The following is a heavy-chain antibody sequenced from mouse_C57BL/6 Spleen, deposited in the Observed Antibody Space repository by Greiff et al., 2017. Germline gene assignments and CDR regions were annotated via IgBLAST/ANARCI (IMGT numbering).Heavy chain of an antibody. D-gene: IGHD2-3*01. CDR3: ASQGGLDAWFAY. Sequence: LQESGAELARPGASVKMSCQASGYTFTSYTMHWVKQRPGQGLEWMGYINPSSGYNKYNQKFKDKVTLTADKSSSTAYMQLSSLTSEESAVYYGASQGGLDAWFAYWGQGTLVTVSA. J-gene: IGHJ3*01. CDR2: INPSSGYN. CDR1: GYTFTSYT. V-gene: IGHV1-4*01.